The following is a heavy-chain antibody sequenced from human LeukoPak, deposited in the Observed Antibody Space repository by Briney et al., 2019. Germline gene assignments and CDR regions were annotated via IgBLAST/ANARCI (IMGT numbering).Heavy chain of an antibody. D-gene: IGHD6-6*01. CDR3: ARDWGRDKYSSSQGDY. J-gene: IGHJ4*02. CDR2: ISYDGSNR. Sequence: PGGSLRLSCAASGFTFSSYAMHWVRQAPGKGPEWVAVISYDGSNRYYADSVKGRFTISRDNSKNTLYLQMNSLRAEDTAVYYCARDWGRDKYSSSQGDYWGQGTLVTVSS. CDR1: GFTFSSYA. V-gene: IGHV3-30-3*01.